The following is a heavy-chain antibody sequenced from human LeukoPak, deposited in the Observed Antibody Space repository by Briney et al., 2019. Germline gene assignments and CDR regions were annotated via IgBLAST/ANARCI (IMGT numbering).Heavy chain of an antibody. V-gene: IGHV1-8*01. D-gene: IGHD2-2*01. CDR1: GYTFTSYD. CDR3: ARGSSTYCSSTSCYVPYYYYYYYMDV. J-gene: IGHJ6*03. Sequence: GASVKVSCKASGYTFTSYDINWVRQATGQGLEWMGWMNPNSGNTGYAQKFQGRVTITRNTSISTAYMELSSLRSEDTAVYYCARGSSTYCSSTSCYVPYYYYYYYMDVWGKGTTVTVSS. CDR2: MNPNSGNT.